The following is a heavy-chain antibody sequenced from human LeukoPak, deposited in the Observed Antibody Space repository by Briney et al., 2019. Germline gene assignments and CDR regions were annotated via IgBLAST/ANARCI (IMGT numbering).Heavy chain of an antibody. J-gene: IGHJ4*02. CDR2: ITGNAGGT. CDR3: AKDGVAAAGTLDY. D-gene: IGHD6-13*01. CDR1: GFTFSSYA. Sequence: GGSLRLSCAASGFTFSSYAMNWVRQAPGKGLEWVSTITGNAGGTYYANSVKGRFTISRDNSKNTLYLRMNSLRAEDTAVYYCAKDGVAAAGTLDYWGQGTLVTVSS. V-gene: IGHV3-23*01.